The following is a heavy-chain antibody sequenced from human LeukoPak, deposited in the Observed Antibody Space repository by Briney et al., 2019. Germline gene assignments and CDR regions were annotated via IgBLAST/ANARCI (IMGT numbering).Heavy chain of an antibody. Sequence: GGSLRLSCAASGFTFSDYYMSWIRQPPGKGLEWVSYISSSGSTIYYADSVKGRFTISRDNAKKSLYLQMNSLRAEDTAVYYCARAVAGNLPTYYFDYWGQGTLVTVSS. V-gene: IGHV3-11*04. D-gene: IGHD6-19*01. CDR3: ARAVAGNLPTYYFDY. CDR2: ISSSGSTI. J-gene: IGHJ4*02. CDR1: GFTFSDYY.